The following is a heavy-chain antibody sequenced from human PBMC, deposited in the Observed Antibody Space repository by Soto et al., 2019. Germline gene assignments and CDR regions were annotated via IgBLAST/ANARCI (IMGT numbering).Heavy chain of an antibody. V-gene: IGHV1-18*01. CDR1: GYTCTSYG. CDR3: AGDSRSYCSSTSCPTGSYYYYYCMDV. J-gene: IGHJ6*02. D-gene: IGHD2-2*01. Sequence: SVKVSCKASGYTCTSYGISWVRRAPGQGLEWMGCLSAYNGNTNYAQKLQGRVTMTTDTSTSTAYMELRSLRSDDTAVYYCAGDSRSYCSSTSCPTGSYYYYYCMDVWGQGTTVTVSS. CDR2: LSAYNGNT.